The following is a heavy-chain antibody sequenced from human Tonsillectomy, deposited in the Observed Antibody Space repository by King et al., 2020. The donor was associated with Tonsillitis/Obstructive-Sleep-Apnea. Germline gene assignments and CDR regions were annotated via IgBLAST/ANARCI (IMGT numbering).Heavy chain of an antibody. Sequence: VQLQESGPGLVKPSETLSLTCTVSGGSISSYYWSWIRQPPGKGLEWIGYNYYSGITNYNPSLKSRVTISVDTSKQQFSLKLSSVRAADTAVYYCARGLWFRDLYYYMDVWGKGTTVTVSS. CDR3: ARGLWFRDLYYYMDV. D-gene: IGHD3-10*01. V-gene: IGHV4-59*01. CDR2: NYYSGIT. CDR1: GGSISSYY. J-gene: IGHJ6*03.